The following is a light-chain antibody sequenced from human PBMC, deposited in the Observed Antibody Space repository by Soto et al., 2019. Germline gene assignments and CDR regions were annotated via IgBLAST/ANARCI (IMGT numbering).Light chain of an antibody. CDR2: LAS. V-gene: IGKV1-5*03. CDR1: QSVGNW. CDR3: QHYSDYPLT. J-gene: IGKJ3*01. Sequence: DIQMTQSPSTLSASVGDKVTITCRASQSVGNWLAWFQQKPGKAPSLLVYLASNLQTGVPSRFSGVGSGTDFTLTISSLEPEDFATYYCQHYSDYPLTLGPGTKVDLK.